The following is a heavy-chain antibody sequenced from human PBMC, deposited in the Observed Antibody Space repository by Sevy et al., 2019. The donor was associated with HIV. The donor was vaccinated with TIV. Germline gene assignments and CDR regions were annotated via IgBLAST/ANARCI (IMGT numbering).Heavy chain of an antibody. CDR2: IFPRVGLA. CDR3: ASVRHCVGDCYFFDS. CDR1: GGSLSNYG. J-gene: IGHJ4*02. D-gene: IGHD2-21*01. Sequence: ASVKVSCKASGGSLSNYGMNWVRQAPGQGLEWTGGIFPRVGLANYARKFRDRVTITADESTSKMYIKMRRLTAEETGVYYCASVRHCVGDCYFFDSWGQGTLVTVSS. V-gene: IGHV1-69*10.